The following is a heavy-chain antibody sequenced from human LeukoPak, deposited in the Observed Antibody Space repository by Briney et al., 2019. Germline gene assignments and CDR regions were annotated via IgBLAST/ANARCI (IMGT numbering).Heavy chain of an antibody. Sequence: GGSLRLSCAASGFTVSSNYMSWVRQAPGKGLEWVSVIYSGGSTYYADSVKGRFTISRDNSKNTLYLQMNSLRAEDTAVYYCARKISSSGMDVWGQGTTVTVSS. J-gene: IGHJ6*02. CDR1: GFTVSSNY. CDR2: IYSGGST. CDR3: ARKISSSGMDV. V-gene: IGHV3-53*01.